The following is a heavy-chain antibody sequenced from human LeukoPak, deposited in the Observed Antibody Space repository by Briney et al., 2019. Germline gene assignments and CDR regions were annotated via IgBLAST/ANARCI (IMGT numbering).Heavy chain of an antibody. CDR2: INQDGSEK. D-gene: IGHD3-22*01. Sequence: GGSLRLSCAASGFTFSSFWMIWVRQVPGKGPEWVANINQDGSEKYFMDSVQGRFTISRDNAENSLYLQMNSLRAEDTAVYYCARDVGGGYFPTPWGQGTLVTVSS. V-gene: IGHV3-7*01. CDR1: GFTFSSFW. CDR3: ARDVGGGYFPTP. J-gene: IGHJ4*02.